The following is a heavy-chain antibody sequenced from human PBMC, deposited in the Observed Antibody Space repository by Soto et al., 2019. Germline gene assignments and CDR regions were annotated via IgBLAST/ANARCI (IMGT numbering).Heavy chain of an antibody. Sequence: QVQLVQSGAEVKKPGSSVKVSCKASGGTFSSYAISWVRQAPGQGLEWMGGIIPIFGTANYAQQFQGRVTITAYESTSTSYMELSSLRSEDTAVYYCARGSSSSSYLFDYWGQGTLVTVSA. J-gene: IGHJ4*02. CDR1: GGTFSSYA. D-gene: IGHD6-6*01. CDR2: IIPIFGTA. V-gene: IGHV1-69*01. CDR3: ARGSSSSSYLFDY.